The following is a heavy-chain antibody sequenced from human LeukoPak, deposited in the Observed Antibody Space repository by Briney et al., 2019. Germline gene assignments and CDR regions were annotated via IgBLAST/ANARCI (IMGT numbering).Heavy chain of an antibody. CDR3: ARGITMVRGVIISSYYMDV. V-gene: IGHV4-59*01. CDR2: IYYSGST. D-gene: IGHD3-10*01. CDR1: GGSISSYY. Sequence: PSETLSLTCTVSGGSISSYYWSWIRQPPGKGLEWIGYIYYSGSTNYNPSLKSRVTISVDTSKNQFSLKLSSVTAADTAVYYCARGITMVRGVIISSYYMDVWGKGTTVTVSS. J-gene: IGHJ6*03.